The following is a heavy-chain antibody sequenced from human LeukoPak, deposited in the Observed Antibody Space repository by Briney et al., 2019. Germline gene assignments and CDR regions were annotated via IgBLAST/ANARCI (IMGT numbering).Heavy chain of an antibody. CDR1: GFTVSSNY. J-gene: IGHJ6*02. D-gene: IGHD2-15*01. CDR3: AREQVVVGRGYYGMDV. CDR2: TYSGGST. V-gene: IGHV3-66*01. Sequence: GGSLRLSCAASGFTVSSNYMSWVRQAPGKGLEWVSVTYSGGSTFYGDSVKGRFTISRDNSMNTLYLQMNSLRVDDTAVYYCAREQVVVGRGYYGMDVWGQGTTVTVSS.